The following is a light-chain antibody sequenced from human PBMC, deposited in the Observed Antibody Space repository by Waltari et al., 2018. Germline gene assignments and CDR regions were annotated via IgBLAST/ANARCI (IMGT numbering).Light chain of an antibody. V-gene: IGLV2-23*02. J-gene: IGLJ3*02. CDR2: DVS. Sequence: QSALTQPASVSGSPGQSITISCPGTSSDVGGYNYVSWYQQHPGKAPKLMLYDVSKRPSGVSNRFSGSKSGNTASLTISGLQAEDEADYYCCSYAGSSTWVFGGGTKLTVL. CDR1: SSDVGGYNY. CDR3: CSYAGSSTWV.